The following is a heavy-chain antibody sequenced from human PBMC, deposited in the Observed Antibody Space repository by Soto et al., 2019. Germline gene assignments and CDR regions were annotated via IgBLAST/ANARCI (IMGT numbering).Heavy chain of an antibody. CDR3: ASRYSSGWYDSDY. D-gene: IGHD6-19*01. V-gene: IGHV1-69*13. CDR1: ENTFIVYY. Sequence: SVKVSGKASENTFIVYYLHCVRQSPGQGLDWMGGIIPIFGTANYAQKFQGRVTITADESTSTAYMELSSLRSEDTAVYYCASRYSSGWYDSDYWGQGTLVTVSS. CDR2: IIPIFGTA. J-gene: IGHJ4*02.